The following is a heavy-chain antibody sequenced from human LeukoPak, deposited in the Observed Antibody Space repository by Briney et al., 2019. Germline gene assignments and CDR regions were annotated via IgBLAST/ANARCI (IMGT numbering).Heavy chain of an antibody. Sequence: GGSLRLSCAASGFTFSSYAMHWVRQAPGKGLEWVAVISYDGSNKYYADSVKGRFTISRDNSKNTLYLQMNSLRAGDTAVYYCARAREQWLAYFDYWGQGTLVTVSS. CDR1: GFTFSSYA. CDR2: ISYDGSNK. D-gene: IGHD6-19*01. J-gene: IGHJ4*02. V-gene: IGHV3-30-3*01. CDR3: ARAREQWLAYFDY.